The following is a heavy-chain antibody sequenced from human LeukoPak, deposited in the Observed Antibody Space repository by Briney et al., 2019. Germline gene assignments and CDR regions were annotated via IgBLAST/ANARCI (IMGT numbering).Heavy chain of an antibody. CDR3: ARGQLYFDY. Sequence: GGSLRLSCAASGFTFDRFTIHWVRQTPGKGLEWVSLINRRGHTFYADSVKGRFTISRDNSRNSVFLQMSSLRAEDTAVYYCARGQLYFDYWGQGTLVIVAS. J-gene: IGHJ4*02. V-gene: IGHV3-43*01. CDR1: GFTFDRFT. CDR2: INRRGHT. D-gene: IGHD2-2*01.